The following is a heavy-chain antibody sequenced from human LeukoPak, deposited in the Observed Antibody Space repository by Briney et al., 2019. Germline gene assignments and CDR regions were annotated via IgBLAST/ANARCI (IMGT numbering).Heavy chain of an antibody. CDR1: GFTFSSYS. D-gene: IGHD1-26*01. CDR3: ARGGSYSARNAFDI. Sequence: GGSLRLSCAASGFTFSSYSMNWVRQAPGKGLEWVSSISSSSYIYYADSVKGRFTISRDNAKNSLYLQMNSLRAEDTAVYYCARGGSYSARNAFDIWGRGTMVTVSS. J-gene: IGHJ3*02. CDR2: ISSSSYI. V-gene: IGHV3-21*01.